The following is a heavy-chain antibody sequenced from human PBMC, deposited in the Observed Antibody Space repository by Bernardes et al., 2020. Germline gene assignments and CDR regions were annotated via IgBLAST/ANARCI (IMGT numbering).Heavy chain of an antibody. V-gene: IGHV1-69*13. Sequence: SVKVSCKASGGTFSSYAISWVRQAPGQGLEWMGGIIPIFGTANYAQKFQGRVTITADESTSTAYMELSSLRSEDTAVYYCARAASSPYYYDSSVLDYYYGMDVWGQGTTVTVSS. J-gene: IGHJ6*02. D-gene: IGHD3-22*01. CDR3: ARAASSPYYYDSSVLDYYYGMDV. CDR1: GGTFSSYA. CDR2: IIPIFGTA.